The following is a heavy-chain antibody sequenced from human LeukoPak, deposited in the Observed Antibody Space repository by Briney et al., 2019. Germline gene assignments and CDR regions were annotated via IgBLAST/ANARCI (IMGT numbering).Heavy chain of an antibody. CDR3: ARDSPNWNYLDY. Sequence: ASVKVSCKASGYTFTSYYMRWVRQAPGQGLEWMGGIIPIFGTANYAQKFQGRVTITADESTSTAYMELSSLRSEDTAVYYCARDSPNWNYLDYWGQGTLVTVSS. D-gene: IGHD1-20*01. V-gene: IGHV1-69*13. CDR2: IIPIFGTA. J-gene: IGHJ4*02. CDR1: GYTFTSYY.